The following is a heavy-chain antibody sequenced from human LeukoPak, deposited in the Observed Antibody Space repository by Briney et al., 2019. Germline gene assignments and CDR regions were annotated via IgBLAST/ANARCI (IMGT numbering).Heavy chain of an antibody. CDR2: IYNSGNT. CDR3: ARTAYNSSDFYRFDY. CDR1: GGSISSGDYS. V-gene: IGHV4-30-4*07. D-gene: IGHD3-22*01. J-gene: IGHJ4*02. Sequence: SETLSLTCAVSGGSISSGDYSWSWIRQPPGEGLEWIGFIYNSGNTYYNPSLKSRVTLSVDTSKNQFSLNLSSVTAADTAVYYCARTAYNSSDFYRFDYWGQGTLVTVSS.